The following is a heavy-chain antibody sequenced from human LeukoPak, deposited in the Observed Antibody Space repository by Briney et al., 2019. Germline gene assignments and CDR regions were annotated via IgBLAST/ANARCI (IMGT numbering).Heavy chain of an antibody. Sequence: GGSLRLSCAASGFTFSSYAMTWVRRAPGKGLEWVSGISWNSGSIGYADSVKGRFTISRDNAKNSLYLQMNSLRAEDTALYYCAKVSGDWGQGTLVTVSS. CDR1: GFTFSSYA. V-gene: IGHV3-9*01. CDR3: AKVSGD. CDR2: ISWNSGSI. D-gene: IGHD1-14*01. J-gene: IGHJ4*02.